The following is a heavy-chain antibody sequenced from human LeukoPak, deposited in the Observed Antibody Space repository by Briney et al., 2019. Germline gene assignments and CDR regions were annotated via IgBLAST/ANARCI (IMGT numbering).Heavy chain of an antibody. D-gene: IGHD3-22*01. CDR1: GGSISSSSYY. V-gene: IGHV4-39*01. J-gene: IGHJ4*02. CDR2: IYYSGST. CDR3: ARHRDYYDSSGVFDY. Sequence: SSETLSLTCTVSGGSISSSSYYWGWIRQPPGRGLEWIGSIYYSGSTYYNPSLKRRVTISVDTSKNQFSLKLSSVTAADTAVYYCARHRDYYDSSGVFDYWGQGTLVTVSS.